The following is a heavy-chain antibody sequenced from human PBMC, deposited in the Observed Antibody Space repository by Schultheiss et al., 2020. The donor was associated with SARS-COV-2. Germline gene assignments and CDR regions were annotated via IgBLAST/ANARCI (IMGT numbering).Heavy chain of an antibody. V-gene: IGHV3-21*01. CDR3: ARGYYDFWSGPHWLE. CDR1: VFTFSSYS. Sequence: GGSLRLSCAASVFTFSSYSMNWVRQAPGKGLEWVSSISSSSSYIYYADSVKGRFTISRDNAKNSLYLQMNSLRAEDTAVFYCARGYYDFWSGPHWLEWGQGTLVTVSS. CDR2: ISSSSSYI. J-gene: IGHJ4*02. D-gene: IGHD3-3*01.